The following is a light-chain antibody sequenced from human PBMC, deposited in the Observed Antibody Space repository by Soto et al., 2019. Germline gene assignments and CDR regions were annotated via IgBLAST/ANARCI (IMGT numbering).Light chain of an antibody. V-gene: IGKV3-15*01. J-gene: IGKJ2*01. CDR1: QSVSTH. CDR2: ETS. CDR3: QQYHIWYT. Sequence: EIVVTQVPATLSLSPGERATLSCRTSQSVSTHLAWVQQRPGQAPRLLIYETSTRATGVPGRFNGSGSETEFTLTISGLQSEDFAVYYCQQYHIWYTFGQGTKVDIK.